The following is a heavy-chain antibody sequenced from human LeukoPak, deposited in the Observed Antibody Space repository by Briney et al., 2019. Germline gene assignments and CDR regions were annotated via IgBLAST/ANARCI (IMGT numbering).Heavy chain of an antibody. Sequence: SETLSLTCAVSGWSFNDYYWNWIRQPPGKGLEWIGAINARGGTNYNPSLKSRVTISVDTSKKQFSLRLTSMIAADTALYYCARGQVPAARGYNWFDPWGQGTLVTVSS. J-gene: IGHJ5*02. CDR3: ARGQVPAARGYNWFDP. CDR2: INARGGT. D-gene: IGHD2-2*01. V-gene: IGHV4-34*01. CDR1: GWSFNDYY.